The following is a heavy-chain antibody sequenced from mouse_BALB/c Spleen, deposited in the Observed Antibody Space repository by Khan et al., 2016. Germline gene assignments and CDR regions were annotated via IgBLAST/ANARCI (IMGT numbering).Heavy chain of an antibody. CDR3: ARSLYDYDADY. Sequence: HLQQSGAELVKPGASVKLSCKASGYTFTSYWMHWVKQRPGQGLEWIGEINPSNGRTNYNEKFKSKATLTVDKSSSTAYMQLSSLTSEDSAVYYCARSLYDYDADYWGQGTTLTVSS. J-gene: IGHJ2*01. D-gene: IGHD2-4*01. CDR2: INPSNGRT. CDR1: GYTFTSYW. V-gene: IGHV1S81*02.